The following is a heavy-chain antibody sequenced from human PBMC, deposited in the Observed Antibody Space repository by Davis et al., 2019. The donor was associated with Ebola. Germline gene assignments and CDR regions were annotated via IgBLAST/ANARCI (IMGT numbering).Heavy chain of an antibody. CDR3: ARILEPRNFYFGMDV. Sequence: GESLKISCKGSGYSFTSYWIGWVRQLPGKGLEWMGIIYPGDSDTRYSPSLEGQVTISVDKSINTAYLQWSSLKASDTALYYCARILEPRNFYFGMDVWGQGTLVTVS. CDR1: GYSFTSYW. D-gene: IGHD1-1*01. V-gene: IGHV5-51*01. CDR2: IYPGDSDT. J-gene: IGHJ6*02.